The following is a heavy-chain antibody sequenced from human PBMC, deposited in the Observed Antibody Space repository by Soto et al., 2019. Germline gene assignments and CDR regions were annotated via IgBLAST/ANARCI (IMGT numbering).Heavy chain of an antibody. CDR1: GVTFSSYT. CDR3: ARHYDILTAYSI. V-gene: IGHV1-69*01. CDR2: IIPMFGIV. D-gene: IGHD3-9*01. Sequence: QVRLVQSGAEVKKPGSSVTVSCKASGVTFSSYTFTWVRQAPGQGLEWMGGIIPMFGIVNYAQKFQGRVTITADESTSIAYMALTSRSSEDTAIYYCARHYDILTAYSIWGQGTMVTVSS. J-gene: IGHJ3*02.